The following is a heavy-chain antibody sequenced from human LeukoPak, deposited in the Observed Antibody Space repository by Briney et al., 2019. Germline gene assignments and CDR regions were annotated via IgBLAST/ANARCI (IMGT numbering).Heavy chain of an antibody. CDR3: ARFDPSIAAAAHDY. J-gene: IGHJ4*02. Sequence: SVKVSCKAPGGTFSSYAISWVRQAPGQGLEWMGGIIPIFGTANYAQKFQGRVTITADESTSTAYMELSSLRSEDTAVYYCARFDPSIAAAAHDYWGQGTLVTVSS. D-gene: IGHD6-13*01. V-gene: IGHV1-69*13. CDR1: GGTFSSYA. CDR2: IIPIFGTA.